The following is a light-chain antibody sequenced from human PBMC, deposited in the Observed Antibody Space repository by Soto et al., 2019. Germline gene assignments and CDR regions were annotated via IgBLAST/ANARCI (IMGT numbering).Light chain of an antibody. V-gene: IGLV2-14*01. Sequence: QSALTQPASVSGSPAQSITISCTGSSSDIGDYNFVSWYQQHPGKAPKLMIYGVSLRPSGVSDRFSGSKSGNTASLTISGLRAEDEADYCCSSYTSTSPPFLFGTGTKLTVL. CDR1: SSDIGDYNF. CDR2: GVS. J-gene: IGLJ1*01. CDR3: SSYTSTSPPFL.